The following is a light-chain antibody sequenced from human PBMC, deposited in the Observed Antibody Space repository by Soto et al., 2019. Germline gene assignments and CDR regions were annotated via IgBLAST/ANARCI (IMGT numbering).Light chain of an antibody. J-gene: IGKJ1*01. CDR2: KVS. Sequence: DIVMTQPPLSSPVTLGQAASISCRSSQSLVHNDGNTYLSWFQQRPGQPPRLLIYKVSDGFSGVPDRFSGSGAGTDFTLTISRVEAEDVGVYYCMQATQSSWTFGQGTKVDIK. V-gene: IGKV2-24*01. CDR1: QSLVHNDGNTY. CDR3: MQATQSSWT.